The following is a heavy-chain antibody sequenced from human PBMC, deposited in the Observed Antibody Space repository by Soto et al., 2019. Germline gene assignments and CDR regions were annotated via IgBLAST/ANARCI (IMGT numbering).Heavy chain of an antibody. D-gene: IGHD1-26*01. CDR1: GYTFTSYG. Sequence: QVQLVQSGAEVKKPGASVKVSCKASGYTFTSYGISWVRQAPGQGLEWMGWISAYNGNTNYAQKLQGRVTMTTDASTSTAYMELRSLRSDDTAVYYCARDLVIVGANNNWFDPWGQGTLVTVSS. J-gene: IGHJ5*02. V-gene: IGHV1-18*01. CDR3: ARDLVIVGANNNWFDP. CDR2: ISAYNGNT.